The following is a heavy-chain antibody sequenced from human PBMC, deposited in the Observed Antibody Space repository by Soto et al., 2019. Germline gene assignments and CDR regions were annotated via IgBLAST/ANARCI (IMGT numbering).Heavy chain of an antibody. CDR3: VRDWTQYDSSGTGDY. V-gene: IGHV1-3*01. J-gene: IGHJ4*02. D-gene: IGHD3-22*01. Sequence: SVKVSCKASGYTFTSYPMHWVRQAPGQGLEWMGWINAGNGDTKYSQKFQGRVTITRDTSAITAHMELSNLRSEDTAVYYCVRDWTQYDSSGTGDYLGQAIRGTVSP. CDR1: GYTFTSYP. CDR2: INAGNGDT.